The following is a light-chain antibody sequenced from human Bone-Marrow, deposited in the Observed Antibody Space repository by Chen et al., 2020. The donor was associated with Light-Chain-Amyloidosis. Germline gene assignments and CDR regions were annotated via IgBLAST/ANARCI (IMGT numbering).Light chain of an antibody. CDR1: SSDVGGDNH. J-gene: IGLJ1*01. Sequence: QSALTQPASVSGSPRQSITISCTGTSSDVGGDNHVSWYQQHPDKAPKLMIYEVTNRPSWVPDRLSGSKSDNTASLTISGLQTEDEADYFCSSYTITNTLVFGSGTMVTVL. CDR2: EVT. V-gene: IGLV2-14*01. CDR3: SSYTITNTLV.